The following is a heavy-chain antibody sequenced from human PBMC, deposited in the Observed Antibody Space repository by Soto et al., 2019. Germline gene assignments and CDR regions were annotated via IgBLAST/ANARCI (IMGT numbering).Heavy chain of an antibody. Sequence: SETLSLTCAVSGGSISSSNWWSWVRQPPGKGLEWIGGIYHSGSTNYNPSLKSRVTISVDKSKNQFSLKLSSVTAADTAVYYCLYGGDYYYYGMDVWGQGTTVTVSS. V-gene: IGHV4-4*02. CDR1: GGSISSSNW. CDR2: IYHSGST. D-gene: IGHD3-10*01. J-gene: IGHJ6*02. CDR3: LYGGDYYYYGMDV.